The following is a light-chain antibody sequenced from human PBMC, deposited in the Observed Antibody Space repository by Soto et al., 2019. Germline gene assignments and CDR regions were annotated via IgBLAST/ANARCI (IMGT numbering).Light chain of an antibody. CDR3: CSYAGSYTFV. J-gene: IGLJ2*01. CDR2: GVS. Sequence: QSALTQPASVSGSPGQSITISCAGTSNDIGYYDYVSWYQQHPDKAPKLIIYGVSIRPAGVSLRFSGSKSGNTASLTISGLQAEDEAEYYCCSYAGSYTFVFGGGTQLTVL. V-gene: IGLV2-14*01. CDR1: SNDIGYYDY.